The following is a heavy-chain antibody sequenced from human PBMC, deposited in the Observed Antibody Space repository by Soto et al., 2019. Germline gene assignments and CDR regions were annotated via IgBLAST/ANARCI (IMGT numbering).Heavy chain of an antibody. CDR2: SRNKDNSYNT. CDR1: GFTFSAHY. V-gene: IGHV3-72*01. Sequence: GGSLRLSCAASGFTFSAHYMDWVRQAPEKGLEWVGRSRNKDNSYNTEYAASVKGRFTLSRDDSKSSLYLQMNSLKTEDTAVYYCTINYYDTSGYSIDIWGQGTMVTVSS. D-gene: IGHD3-22*01. J-gene: IGHJ3*02. CDR3: TINYYDTSGYSIDI.